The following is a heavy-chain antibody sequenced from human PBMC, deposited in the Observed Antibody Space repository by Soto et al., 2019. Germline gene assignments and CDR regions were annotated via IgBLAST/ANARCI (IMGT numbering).Heavy chain of an antibody. J-gene: IGHJ5*02. Sequence: ASVKVSCKASGYTFTSYAMHWVRQAPGQRLEWMGWINAGNGNTKYSQKFQGRVTITRDTSASTAYMELSSLRSEDTAVYYCVRVFSRIGDLPGYSTCLAPWGQGTLVTVSP. CDR2: INAGNGNT. CDR1: GYTFTSYA. CDR3: VRVFSRIGDLPGYSTCLAP. V-gene: IGHV1-3*01. D-gene: IGHD3-9*01.